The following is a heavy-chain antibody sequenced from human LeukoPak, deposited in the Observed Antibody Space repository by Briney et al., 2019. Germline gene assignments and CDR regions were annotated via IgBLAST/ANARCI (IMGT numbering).Heavy chain of an antibody. V-gene: IGHV3-23*01. Sequence: GGSLRLSCAASGFTFSDYYMSWIRQAPGKGLEWVSAISGSGGSTYYADSVKGRFTISRDNSKNTLYLQMNSLRAEDTAVYYCAKNGGYSYGYPLDYWGQGTLVTVSS. CDR1: GFTFSDYY. J-gene: IGHJ4*02. CDR3: AKNGGYSYGYPLDY. D-gene: IGHD5-18*01. CDR2: ISGSGGST.